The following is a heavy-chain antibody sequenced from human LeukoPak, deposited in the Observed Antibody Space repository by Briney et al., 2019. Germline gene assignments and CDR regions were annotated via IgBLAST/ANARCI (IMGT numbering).Heavy chain of an antibody. CDR3: AREYCSGGPCQYYFDY. D-gene: IGHD2-15*01. CDR2: ISSDGGSP. Sequence: PGGSLRLSCAASGFTFSSYAMHWVRQAPGKGLEYVSGISSDGGSPFHVNSVKGRFTISRDNSKDTLYLQMGSLRAEDMAVYYCAREYCSGGPCQYYFDYWGQGTLVTVSS. V-gene: IGHV3-64*01. CDR1: GFTFSSYA. J-gene: IGHJ4*02.